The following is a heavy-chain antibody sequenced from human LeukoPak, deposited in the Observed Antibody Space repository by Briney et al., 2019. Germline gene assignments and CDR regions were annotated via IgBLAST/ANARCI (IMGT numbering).Heavy chain of an antibody. J-gene: IGHJ5*02. Sequence: GGSLRLSCAASGFTFSSYEMNWVCQAPGKGLEWVSYISNSGSTIYYADSVKGRFTISRDNAKNSLYLQMNSLRAEDTAVYYCARGDGPGWFGELSGWFDPWGQGTLVTVSS. CDR1: GFTFSSYE. D-gene: IGHD3-10*01. CDR2: ISNSGSTI. V-gene: IGHV3-48*03. CDR3: ARGDGPGWFGELSGWFDP.